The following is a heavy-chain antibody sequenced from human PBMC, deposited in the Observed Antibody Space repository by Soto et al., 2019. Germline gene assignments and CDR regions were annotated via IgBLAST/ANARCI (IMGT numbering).Heavy chain of an antibody. CDR3: AKRRGAGGHFDY. CDR1: GFTFSSYA. Sequence: DVQLLESGGGLVQPEGSLRLSCAASGFTFSSYAMGWVRQGPGKGLEWVAVVSIGGSTHYAVSGRGRFTISRDNSKNTLSLQMNSLTAEDTAVYFCAKRRGAGGHFDYWGQGALVTVSS. CDR2: VSIGGST. D-gene: IGHD2-15*01. V-gene: IGHV3-23*01. J-gene: IGHJ4*02.